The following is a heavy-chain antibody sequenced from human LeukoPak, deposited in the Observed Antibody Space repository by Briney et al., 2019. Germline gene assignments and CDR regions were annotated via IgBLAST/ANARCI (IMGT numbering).Heavy chain of an antibody. CDR3: ATVLNDYGDYGVDSVVDP. J-gene: IGHJ5*02. Sequence: ASVKVSCKASGYTFTSYDINWVRQATGQGLEWMGWMNPYSGNTGYAQKFQGRVTMTRNTSISTAYMELSSLRSEDTAVYYCATVLNDYGDYGVDSVVDPWGQGTLVTVSS. CDR1: GYTFTSYD. V-gene: IGHV1-8*01. CDR2: MNPYSGNT. D-gene: IGHD4-17*01.